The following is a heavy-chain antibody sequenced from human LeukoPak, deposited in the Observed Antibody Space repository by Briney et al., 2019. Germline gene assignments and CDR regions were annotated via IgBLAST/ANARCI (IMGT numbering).Heavy chain of an antibody. V-gene: IGHV4-61*01. CDR2: IYYSGST. Sequence: KPSETLSLTCTVSGSSVSSGSYYWSWIRQPPGKGLEWIGYIYYSGSTNYNPSLKSRVTISVDTSKNQFSLKLSSVTAADTAVYYCARGRSHIVVVPAAIWFDPWGQGTLVTVSS. CDR1: GSSVSSGSYY. D-gene: IGHD2-2*01. J-gene: IGHJ5*02. CDR3: ARGRSHIVVVPAAIWFDP.